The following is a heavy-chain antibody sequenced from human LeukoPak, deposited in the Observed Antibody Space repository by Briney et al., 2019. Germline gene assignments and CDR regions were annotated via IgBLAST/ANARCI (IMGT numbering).Heavy chain of an antibody. D-gene: IGHD2-15*01. CDR2: ISGSGGST. V-gene: IGHV3-23*01. J-gene: IGHJ4*02. Sequence: GGSLRLSCAASGFPFSSYAMSWVRQAPGKGLEWVSTISGSGGSTYYADSVKGRFTISRDNSKNTLYLQMNSLRAEDTAVYYCATGGYCSGGSCYGNYFDYWGQGTLVTVSS. CDR1: GFPFSSYA. CDR3: ATGGYCSGGSCYGNYFDY.